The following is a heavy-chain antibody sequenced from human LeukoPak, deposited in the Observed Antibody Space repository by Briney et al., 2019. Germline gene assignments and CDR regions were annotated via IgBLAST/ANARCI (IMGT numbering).Heavy chain of an antibody. CDR2: ISGSGGST. CDR1: GFTFSSYA. D-gene: IGHD3-9*01. V-gene: IGHV3-23*01. J-gene: IGHJ4*02. CDR3: AKAFLLPYFDWLETNFDY. Sequence: GGSLRLSCAASGFTFSSYAMSWVRQAPGKGLEWVSAISGSGGSTYYADSVKGRFTISRDNSKNTLYLQMNSLRAEDTAVYYCAKAFLLPYFDWLETNFDYRGQGTLVTVSS.